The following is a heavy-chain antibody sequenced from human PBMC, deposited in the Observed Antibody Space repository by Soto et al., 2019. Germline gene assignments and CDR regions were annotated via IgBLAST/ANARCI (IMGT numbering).Heavy chain of an antibody. V-gene: IGHV4-4*02. CDR3: ASQVATIFTGYFDP. D-gene: IGHD5-12*01. CDR2: IYHSGSI. J-gene: IGHJ5*02. CDR1: GGSISSSKW. Sequence: QMQLQESGPGLVKPSGTLSLTCAVSGGSISSSKWWSWVRQSPGKGLEWIGEIYHSGSINYNPSLKSRVTISVDKSKNQFSLKLRFVTAADTAVYYCASQVATIFTGYFDPWGQGTLVTVSS.